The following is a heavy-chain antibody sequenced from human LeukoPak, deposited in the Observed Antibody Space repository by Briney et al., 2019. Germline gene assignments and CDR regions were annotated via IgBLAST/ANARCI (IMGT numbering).Heavy chain of an antibody. V-gene: IGHV5-10-1*01. CDR1: GNSFTSYW. CDR2: IDPSDSYT. D-gene: IGHD4-17*01. CDR3: ARLGYGDLPMGY. Sequence: GESLKISCKGSGNSFTSYWIGWVRQMPGKGLEWMGRIDPSDSYTNYSPSFQGHVTISADKSISTAYLQWSSLKASDTAMYYCARLGYGDLPMGYWGQGTLVTVSS. J-gene: IGHJ4*02.